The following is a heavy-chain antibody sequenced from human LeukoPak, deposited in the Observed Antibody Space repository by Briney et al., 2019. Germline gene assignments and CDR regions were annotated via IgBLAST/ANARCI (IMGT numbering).Heavy chain of an antibody. CDR3: ARDHYGSGIPTGWFDP. V-gene: IGHV4-34*01. CDR1: GGSFSGYY. Sequence: PSETLSLTCAVYGGSFSGYYWSWIRQPPGKGLEWIGEINHSGSTNYNPSLKSRVTISVDTSKNQFSLKLSSVTAADTAVYYCARDHYGSGIPTGWFDPWGQGTLVTVSS. CDR2: INHSGST. J-gene: IGHJ5*02. D-gene: IGHD3-10*01.